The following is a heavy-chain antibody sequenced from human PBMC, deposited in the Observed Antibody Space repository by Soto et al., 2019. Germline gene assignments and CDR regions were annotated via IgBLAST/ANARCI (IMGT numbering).Heavy chain of an antibody. CDR1: GDSVSSNSSG. CDR3: ARDIDFGY. Sequence: PSQTLSLPFAISGDSVSSNSSGCNGIRQSPSRGLELLGRTYYRSNWYNEYAVSVKSRITINPDTSRNQISLQLNSVTPEDTAVYYCARDIDFGYWGRGTQVTVSS. CDR2: TYYRSNWYN. D-gene: IGHD3-3*01. V-gene: IGHV6-1*01. J-gene: IGHJ4*02.